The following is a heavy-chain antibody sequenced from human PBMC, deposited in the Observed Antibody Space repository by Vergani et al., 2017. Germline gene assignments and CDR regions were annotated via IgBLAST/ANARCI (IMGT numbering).Heavy chain of an antibody. D-gene: IGHD3-10*01. Sequence: QVQLAGSGGGRVQPGRSLRLSCAASGFSFSSHAIHWVRQAPGKGLEWVAVISNDGSKKYYADSVKGRFTISRDNSKNTLDLQMNSLRTQDTAVYYCAKAGSVTSGSLQYNFYMDVWGKGTTVTVS. J-gene: IGHJ6*03. CDR2: ISNDGSKK. CDR1: GFSFSSHA. V-gene: IGHV3-30*18. CDR3: AKAGSVTSGSLQYNFYMDV.